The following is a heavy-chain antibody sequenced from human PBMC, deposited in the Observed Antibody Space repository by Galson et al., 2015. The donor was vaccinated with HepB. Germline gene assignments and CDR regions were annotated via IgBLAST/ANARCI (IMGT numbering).Heavy chain of an antibody. CDR3: AKDPTVTTGVDY. CDR2: ISGSGGST. D-gene: IGHD4-17*01. CDR1: GFTFSSYA. J-gene: IGHJ4*02. Sequence: SLRLSCAASGFTFSSYAMSWVRQAPGKGLEWVPAISGSGGSTYYADSVKGRFTISRDNSKNTLYLQMNSLRAEDTAVYYCAKDPTVTTGVDYWGQGTLVTVSS. V-gene: IGHV3-23*01.